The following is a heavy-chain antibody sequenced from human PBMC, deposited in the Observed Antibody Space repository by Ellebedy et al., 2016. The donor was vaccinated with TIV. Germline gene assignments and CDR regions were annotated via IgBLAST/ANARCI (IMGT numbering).Heavy chain of an antibody. Sequence: GESLKISXAASGFTVSSNYMSWVRQAPGKGLEWVSVIYSGGSTYYADSVKGRFTISRDNSKNTLYLQMNSLRAEDTAVYYCARGEDYYDSSGYYLGDYWGQGTLVTVSS. CDR3: ARGEDYYDSSGYYLGDY. V-gene: IGHV3-66*01. CDR2: IYSGGST. CDR1: GFTVSSNY. D-gene: IGHD3-22*01. J-gene: IGHJ4*02.